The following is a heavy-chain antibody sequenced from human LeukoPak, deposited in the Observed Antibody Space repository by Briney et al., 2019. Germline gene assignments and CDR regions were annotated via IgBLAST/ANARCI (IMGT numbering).Heavy chain of an antibody. CDR2: IYTSGST. CDR3: ARAGVVTLFDY. CDR1: GGSINNYH. V-gene: IGHV4-4*07. J-gene: IGHJ4*02. D-gene: IGHD2-15*01. Sequence: SETLSLTCTVSGGSINNYHWSWIRQPAGKGLERIGRIYTSGSTNYNPSLKSRVTTSVDTSKNQFSLKLSSVTAADTAVYYCARAGVVTLFDYWGQGTLVTVSS.